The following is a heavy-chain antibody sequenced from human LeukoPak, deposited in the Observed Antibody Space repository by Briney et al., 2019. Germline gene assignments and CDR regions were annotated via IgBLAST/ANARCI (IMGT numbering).Heavy chain of an antibody. Sequence: SETLSLTCTVSGGSISSSYWSWIRQPAGKGLEWIGRIYPSGTAHYNPSLKSRVTMSVDTSKNQFSLKLTSVTAADTAVYYCADDYGDWGQGTLVTVSS. CDR1: GGSISSSY. J-gene: IGHJ4*02. D-gene: IGHD4-17*01. CDR3: ADDYGD. V-gene: IGHV4-4*07. CDR2: IYPSGTA.